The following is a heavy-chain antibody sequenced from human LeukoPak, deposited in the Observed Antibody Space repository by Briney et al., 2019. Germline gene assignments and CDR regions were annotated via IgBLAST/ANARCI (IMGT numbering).Heavy chain of an antibody. D-gene: IGHD3/OR15-3a*01. Sequence: SETLSLTCTVSGGSMSSYYWSWIRQPPGKGLEWIGYIYYSGSTNYNPSLKSRVTISVDTSKNQFSLKLSSVIAADTAVYYCAKDWTPQHNYYYYYYMDVWGKGTTVTVSS. CDR2: IYYSGST. CDR3: AKDWTPQHNYYYYYYMDV. CDR1: GGSMSSYY. J-gene: IGHJ6*03. V-gene: IGHV4-59*01.